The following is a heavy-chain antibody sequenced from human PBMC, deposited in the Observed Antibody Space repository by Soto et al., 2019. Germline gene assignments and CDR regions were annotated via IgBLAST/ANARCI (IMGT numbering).Heavy chain of an antibody. CDR3: ARDSLPYYYDSSGYLSIYGMDV. V-gene: IGHV3-33*01. CDR2: IWYDGSNK. J-gene: IGHJ6*02. CDR1: GFTFSSYG. Sequence: LRLSCAASGFTFSSYGMHWVRQAPGKGLEWVAVIWYDGSNKYYADSVKGRFTISRDNSKNTLYLQMNSLRAEDTAVYYCARDSLPYYYDSSGYLSIYGMDVWGQGTTVTVSS. D-gene: IGHD3-22*01.